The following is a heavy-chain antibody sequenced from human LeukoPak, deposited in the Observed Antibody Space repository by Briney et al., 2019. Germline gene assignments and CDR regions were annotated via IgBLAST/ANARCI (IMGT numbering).Heavy chain of an antibody. CDR2: IKSKTDGGTT. Sequence: GGSLRLSCAASGFTFSNAWMSWVRQAPGKGLEWVGRIKSKTDGGTTDYAAPVKGRFTISRDDSKNTLYLQMNSLKTEDTAVYYCTTDWAGYSYGPLDYWGQGTLVTVSS. D-gene: IGHD5-18*01. CDR1: GFTFSNAW. CDR3: TTDWAGYSYGPLDY. J-gene: IGHJ4*02. V-gene: IGHV3-15*01.